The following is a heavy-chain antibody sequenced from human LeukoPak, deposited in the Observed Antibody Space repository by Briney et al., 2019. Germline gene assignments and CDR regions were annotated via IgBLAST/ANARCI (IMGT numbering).Heavy chain of an antibody. CDR1: GGSISSYY. J-gene: IGHJ4*02. Sequence: SETLSLTCTVSGGSISSYYWSWIRQPAGKGLEWIGRIYSSGSTNYNPSLKSRVTISVDTSKNQFSLELSSVTAADTAVYYCARDLWGGFWDYWGQGTLVTVSS. CDR2: IYSSGST. V-gene: IGHV4-4*07. D-gene: IGHD3-16*01. CDR3: ARDLWGGFWDY.